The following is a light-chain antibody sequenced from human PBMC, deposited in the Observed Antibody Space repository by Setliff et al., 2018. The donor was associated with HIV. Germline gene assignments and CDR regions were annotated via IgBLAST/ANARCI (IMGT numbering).Light chain of an antibody. J-gene: IGLJ1*01. CDR3: CSYAGTDTDI. V-gene: IGLV2-11*01. CDR2: DVT. CDR1: SSDVGAYYY. Sequence: QSALAQPRSVSGSPGQSVTFSCTGSSSDVGAYYYVSWYQQYPGKAPKLIIYDVTKRPSGVPDRFSGSRSGDTASLTISGLQSEDEADYYCCSYAGTDTDIVGTGTKVTVL.